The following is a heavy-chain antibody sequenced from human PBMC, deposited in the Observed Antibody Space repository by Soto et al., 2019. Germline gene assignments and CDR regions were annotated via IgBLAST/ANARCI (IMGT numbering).Heavy chain of an antibody. CDR1: SGSISVTNVF. CDR2: IDYSGTA. CDR3: ARITGRHLDY. Sequence: SETLSLTCTVSSGSISVTNVFWGWVRQPPGKGLEWIGNIDYSGTAYFSPSLATRATFHVDTSKNQFSLTLYSVTAADTAVYYCARITGRHLDYWGQGILVTVSS. D-gene: IGHD1-20*01. V-gene: IGHV4-39*01. J-gene: IGHJ4*02.